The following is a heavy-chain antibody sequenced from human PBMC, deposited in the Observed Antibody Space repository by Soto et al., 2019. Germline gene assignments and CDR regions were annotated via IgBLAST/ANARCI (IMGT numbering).Heavy chain of an antibody. CDR3: ARGAQGFFPVSGIYFYFDH. CDR1: GYTFTDYY. CDR2: VHPDSGGT. J-gene: IGHJ4*02. V-gene: IGHV1-2*02. Sequence: ASVKVSCKASGYTFTDYYMHWVRQAPGLGLEWVGWVHPDSGGTNVAQAFQDRVTMTADTSITTAYMDLARLRPDDTAIFYCARGAQGFFPVSGIYFYFDHWGQGTPVTVSS. D-gene: IGHD3-22*01.